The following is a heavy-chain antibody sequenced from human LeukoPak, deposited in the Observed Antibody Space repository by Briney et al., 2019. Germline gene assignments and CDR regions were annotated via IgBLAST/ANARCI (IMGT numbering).Heavy chain of an antibody. CDR3: ARDRNGGVIDY. CDR2: INHSGST. CDR1: GGSFSGYY. Sequence: SETLSLTCAVYGGSFSGYYWGSIRQPPGKGLEWIGEINHSGSTNYNPSLRSRVTISVDTSKNQFSLKLSSVTAADPAVYYCARDRNGGVIDYWGQGTLVTVSS. V-gene: IGHV4-34*01. J-gene: IGHJ4*02. D-gene: IGHD3-16*01.